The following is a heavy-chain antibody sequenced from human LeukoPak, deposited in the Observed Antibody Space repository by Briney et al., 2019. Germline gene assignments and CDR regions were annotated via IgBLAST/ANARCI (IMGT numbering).Heavy chain of an antibody. CDR2: IYYSGST. CDR3: ARGPLHDFWSGYWYYYYYMDV. CDR1: GVSVSSYY. D-gene: IGHD3-3*01. Sequence: WETLSLTCTVSGVSVSSYYWRWIRQPPGKGLEWVGYIYYSGSTNYNPSLKSRVTISVDTSKNQFSLKLSSVTAADTAVYYCARGPLHDFWSGYWYYYYYMDVWGKGTTVTVSS. J-gene: IGHJ6*03. V-gene: IGHV4-59*02.